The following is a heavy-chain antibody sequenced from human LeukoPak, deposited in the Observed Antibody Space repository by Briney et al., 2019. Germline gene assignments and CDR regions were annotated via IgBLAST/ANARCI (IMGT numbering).Heavy chain of an antibody. D-gene: IGHD6-19*01. CDR3: ATRSSGWYEDFQH. V-gene: IGHV1-24*01. Sequence: ASVKVSGTVSGYTLTELSMHWVRQAPGKGLEWMGGFDPEDGETIYAQKFQGRVTMTEDTSTDTAYMELSSLRSEDTAVYYCATRSSGWYEDFQHWGQGTLVTVSS. CDR2: FDPEDGET. J-gene: IGHJ1*01. CDR1: GYTLTELS.